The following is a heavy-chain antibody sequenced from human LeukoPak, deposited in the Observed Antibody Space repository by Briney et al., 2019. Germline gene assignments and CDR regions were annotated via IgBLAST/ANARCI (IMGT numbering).Heavy chain of an antibody. CDR2: INSDGSST. CDR3: ASWAEVPAATYYYYYGMDV. CDR1: GFTFDDYA. J-gene: IGHJ6*02. D-gene: IGHD2-2*01. V-gene: IGHV3-74*01. Sequence: GGSLRLSCAASGFTFDDYAMHWVRQAPGKGLVWVSRINSDGSSTSYADSVKGRFTISRDNAKNTLYLQMNSLRAEDTAVYYCASWAEVPAATYYYYYGMDVWGQGTTVTVSS.